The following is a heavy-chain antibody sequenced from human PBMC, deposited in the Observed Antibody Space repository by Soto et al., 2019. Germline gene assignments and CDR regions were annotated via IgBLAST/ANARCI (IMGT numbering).Heavy chain of an antibody. V-gene: IGHV1-69*06. CDR2: TIPVFNTA. CDR1: GGTLSDHG. CDR3: ARGVYGSGNYYTGPSAFDI. Sequence: QVQLEQSGAEVKKPGSSVKVSCKASGGTLSDHGVAWLRQAPGQGLEWMGGTIPVFNTAKYAQKFQGRVTVTADKFKNIAYMELSSLISEDTAFYFCARGVYGSGNYYTGPSAFDIWGQGTMVIVSS. J-gene: IGHJ3*02. D-gene: IGHD3-10*01.